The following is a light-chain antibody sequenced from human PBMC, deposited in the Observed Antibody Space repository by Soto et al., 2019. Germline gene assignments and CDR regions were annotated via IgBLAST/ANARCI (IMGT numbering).Light chain of an antibody. V-gene: IGKV3-15*01. J-gene: IGKJ1*01. CDR1: QSVSSN. Sequence: EIVMTQSPATLSVSPGERATLSCRASQSVSSNLAWYQQKPGQAPRLLIFGASTRATGIPARFSGSGSGTEFTLTISSLQSEDFAVYSCQQYNNWPWTFGRGSKVEI. CDR2: GAS. CDR3: QQYNNWPWT.